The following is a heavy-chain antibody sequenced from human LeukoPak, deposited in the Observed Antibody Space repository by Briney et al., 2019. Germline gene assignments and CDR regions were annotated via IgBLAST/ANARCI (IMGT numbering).Heavy chain of an antibody. J-gene: IGHJ5*02. D-gene: IGHD2-8*02. Sequence: GGSLRLSCAASGFTFRDYAMNWVRQAPVRGLEWVALISTSGTTHYADSVKGRFTISRDNSKNTLSLQMNGLGVEDTAVYYCAKDLDSTGKFGDNWFDPWGQGTRVTVSS. CDR3: AKDLDSTGKFGDNWFDP. CDR1: GFTFRDYA. CDR2: ISTSGTT. V-gene: IGHV3-23*01.